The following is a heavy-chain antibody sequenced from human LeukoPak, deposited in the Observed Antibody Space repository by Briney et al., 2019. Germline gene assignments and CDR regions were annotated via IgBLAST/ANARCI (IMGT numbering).Heavy chain of an antibody. D-gene: IGHD6-13*01. CDR1: GGSISSYY. J-gene: IGHJ6*02. V-gene: IGHV4-59*01. CDR3: ARDLVSGIAAARYNYYYYYGMDV. CDR2: IYYSGST. Sequence: SETLSLTCTVSGGSISSYYWSWIRQPPGKGLEWIGYIYYSGSTNYNPSLKSRVTISVDTSKNQFSLKLSSVTAADTAVYYCARDLVSGIAAARYNYYYYYGMDVWGQGTTVTVSS.